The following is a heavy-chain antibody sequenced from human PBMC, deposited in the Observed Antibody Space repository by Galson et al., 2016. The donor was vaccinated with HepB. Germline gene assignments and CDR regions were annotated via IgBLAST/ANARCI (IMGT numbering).Heavy chain of an antibody. CDR3: ARRGVSQYCTNGDQAAPCTGAFDT. Sequence: PALVKPTQTLTLTCTFSGFSLTTSRVGVGWIRQPPGKALEWLALIYWDGDYPYNPSLKDRLTLTKDTSTNHVVLTMTNMDPADTGTYYCARRGVSQYCTNGDQAAPCTGAFDTLGQGTTVTVS. D-gene: IGHD2-8*01. CDR1: GFSLTTSRVG. J-gene: IGHJ3*02. V-gene: IGHV2-5*02. CDR2: IYWDGDY.